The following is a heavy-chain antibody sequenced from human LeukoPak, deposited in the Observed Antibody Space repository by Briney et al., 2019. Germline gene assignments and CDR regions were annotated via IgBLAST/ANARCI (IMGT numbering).Heavy chain of an antibody. CDR1: GYSFTTYS. CDR3: ARGPGRVNLVRGPSFFDY. D-gene: IGHD3-10*01. V-gene: IGHV3-48*02. J-gene: IGHJ4*02. Sequence: GGSLRLSCAASGYSFTTYSMNWVRQAPGKGLEWLSYIRSSSTSIYYADSVRGGFTISRDNARNSLSLQMDSLRDEDTAVYYCARGPGRVNLVRGPSFFDYWGQGSLVTVSS. CDR2: IRSSSTSI.